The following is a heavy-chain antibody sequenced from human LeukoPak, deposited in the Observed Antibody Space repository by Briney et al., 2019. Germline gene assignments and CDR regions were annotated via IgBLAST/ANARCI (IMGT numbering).Heavy chain of an antibody. J-gene: IGHJ4*02. D-gene: IGHD1-26*01. CDR2: ISYDGSNK. V-gene: IGHV3-30-3*01. CDR1: GFTFSSHA. CDR3: AKDLPWYSGSPGY. Sequence: GSLRLSCAASGFTFSSHAMHWVRQAPGKGLEWVAVISYDGSNKYYADSVKGRFTISRDNSKNALYLQMNSLRAEDTAVYYCAKDLPWYSGSPGYWGQGTLVTVSS.